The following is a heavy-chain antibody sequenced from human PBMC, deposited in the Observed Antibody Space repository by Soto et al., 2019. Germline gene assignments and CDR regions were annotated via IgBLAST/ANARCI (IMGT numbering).Heavy chain of an antibody. CDR3: ATVPYQAIAYFDY. J-gene: IGHJ4*02. CDR1: GYTFTSYD. CDR2: MNPNSGNT. D-gene: IGHD2-2*01. V-gene: IGHV1-8*01. Sequence: GASVKVSCKASGYTFTSYDINWVRQATGQGLEWMGWMNPNSGNTGYAQKFQGRVTMTRNTSISTAYMELSSLRSEDTAVYYCATVPYQAIAYFDYWGQGTLVTVSS.